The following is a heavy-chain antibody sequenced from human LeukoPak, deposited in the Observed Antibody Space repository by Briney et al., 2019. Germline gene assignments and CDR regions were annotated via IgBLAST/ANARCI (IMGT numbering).Heavy chain of an antibody. V-gene: IGHV1-46*01. J-gene: IGHJ6*03. CDR3: ARDTQGGYYYMDV. D-gene: IGHD3-16*01. CDR1: GYTFTSYY. CDR2: INPSGGST. Sequence: ASVKGSCKASGYTFTSYYMHWVRQAPGQGLEWMGIINPSGGSTTYAQKFQGRVTMTRDTSTTTVYMELSSLRSEDTAVYYCARDTQGGYYYMDVWGKGTTVTVSS.